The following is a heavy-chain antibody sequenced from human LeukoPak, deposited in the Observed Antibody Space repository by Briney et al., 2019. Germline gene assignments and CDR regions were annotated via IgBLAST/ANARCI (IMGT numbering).Heavy chain of an antibody. Sequence: GGSLRLSCAASGFTFSSYSMNWVRQAPGKGLEWASSISSSSSYIYYADSVKGRFTISRDNAKNSLYLQMNSLRAEDTAVYYCARANLGATSRNWFDPWGQGTLVTVSS. CDR2: ISSSSSYI. J-gene: IGHJ5*02. D-gene: IGHD1-26*01. CDR1: GFTFSSYS. V-gene: IGHV3-21*01. CDR3: ARANLGATSRNWFDP.